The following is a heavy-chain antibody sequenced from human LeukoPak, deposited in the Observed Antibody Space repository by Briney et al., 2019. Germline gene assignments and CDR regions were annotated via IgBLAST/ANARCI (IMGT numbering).Heavy chain of an antibody. CDR1: GFTFSSYL. D-gene: IGHD3-22*01. Sequence: GGFLRLSCAASGFTFSSYLMSWVRQAPGKGLEWVAYIKPDGSEKDYVDTVKGRFTISRDNAKNSLYLQMNSLRAEDTAVYYCARDFYDSSGYYHGGYWGQGTLVTVSA. V-gene: IGHV3-7*01. CDR3: ARDFYDSSGYYHGGY. CDR2: IKPDGSEK. J-gene: IGHJ4*02.